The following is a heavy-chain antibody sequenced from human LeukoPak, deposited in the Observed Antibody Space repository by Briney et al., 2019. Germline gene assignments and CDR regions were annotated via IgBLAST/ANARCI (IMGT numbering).Heavy chain of an antibody. CDR3: AREGDCSSTSCYDAFDI. CDR2: ISAYNGNT. D-gene: IGHD2-2*01. V-gene: IGHV1-18*01. J-gene: IGHJ3*02. Sequence: ASVKVSCKASGYTFTSYGISWVRQAPGQGLEWMGWISAYNGNTNYAQKLQGRVTMTTDTSTSTAYMELRSLRSDDTAVYYCAREGDCSSTSCYDAFDIWGQGTMVTVSS. CDR1: GYTFTSYG.